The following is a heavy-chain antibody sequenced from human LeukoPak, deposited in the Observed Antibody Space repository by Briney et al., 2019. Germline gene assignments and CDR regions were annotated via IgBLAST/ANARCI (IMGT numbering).Heavy chain of an antibody. CDR2: IYHRGRT. CDR3: ARGQQWFDP. CDR1: GDSISSNSDY. D-gene: IGHD6-13*01. J-gene: IGHJ5*02. Sequence: SETLSLTCSVSGDSISSNSDYWGWIRQPPGKGLEWIGNIYHRGRTNYNPSHKSRLTLSVDTSKNQFSLKLTSVTAADTAVYYCARGQQWFDPWGQGTLVTVSS. V-gene: IGHV4-39*07.